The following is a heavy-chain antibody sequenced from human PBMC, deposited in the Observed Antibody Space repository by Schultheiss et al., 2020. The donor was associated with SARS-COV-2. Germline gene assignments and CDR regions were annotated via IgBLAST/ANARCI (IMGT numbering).Heavy chain of an antibody. Sequence: GSLRLSCAASGFTFSSYAMSWIRQPPGKGLEWIGYIYYSGSTNYNPSLKSRVTMSVDTSKNQFSLKLSSVTAADTAVYYCARDGDIWGQGTMVTVSS. V-gene: IGHV4-59*01. J-gene: IGHJ3*02. CDR2: IYYSGST. CDR3: ARDGDI. CDR1: GFTFSSYA.